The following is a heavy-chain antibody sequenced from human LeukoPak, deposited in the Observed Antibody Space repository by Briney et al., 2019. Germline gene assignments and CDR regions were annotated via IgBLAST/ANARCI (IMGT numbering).Heavy chain of an antibody. V-gene: IGHV4-4*09. J-gene: IGHJ4*02. CDR3: ARYYDFWSGSSTGGY. Sequence: SSETLSLTCTVSGGSISSYYWSWIRQPPGKGLEWIGYIHTSGSANYNPSLKSRVTISVDTSKNQFSLKLSSVTAADTAVYYCARYYDFWSGSSTGGYWGQGTLVTVSS. CDR1: GGSISSYY. D-gene: IGHD3-3*01. CDR2: IHTSGSA.